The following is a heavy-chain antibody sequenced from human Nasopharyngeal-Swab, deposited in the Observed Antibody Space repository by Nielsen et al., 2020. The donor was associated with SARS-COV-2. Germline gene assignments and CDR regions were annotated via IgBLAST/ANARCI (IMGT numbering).Heavy chain of an antibody. V-gene: IGHV1-8*02. CDR2: MNTNSGNT. CDR1: GYIFTSSY. CDR3: ARGLYLKQLVIQYYMAV. Sequence: ASVKVSCKASGYIFTSSYMHWVRQATGQGLEWMGWMNTNSGNTGYAQKFQGRVTMTRNTSISTAYMELSSLRSEDTAVYYCARGLYLKQLVIQYYMAVWGKGTTVTVSS. D-gene: IGHD6-13*01. J-gene: IGHJ6*03.